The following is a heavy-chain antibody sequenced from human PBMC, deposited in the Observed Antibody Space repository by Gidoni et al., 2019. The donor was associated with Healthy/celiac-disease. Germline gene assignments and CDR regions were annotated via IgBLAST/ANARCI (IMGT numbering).Heavy chain of an antibody. Sequence: QVQLQESGPGLVKPSETLSLTCTVSGGSVSSGSYYWSWIRQPPGKGLEWIGYIYSSGSTNYNPSLKSRVTISVDTSKNQFSLKLSSVTAADTAVYYCARDRDLREMATTSTGFDYWGQGTLVTVSS. CDR1: GGSVSSGSYY. D-gene: IGHD5-12*01. CDR2: IYSSGST. CDR3: ARDRDLREMATTSTGFDY. J-gene: IGHJ4*02. V-gene: IGHV4-61*01.